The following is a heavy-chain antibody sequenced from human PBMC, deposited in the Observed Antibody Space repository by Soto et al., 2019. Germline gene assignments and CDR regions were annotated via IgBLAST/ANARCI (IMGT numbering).Heavy chain of an antibody. J-gene: IGHJ5*02. Sequence: SETLSLTCIVSGGSISSSSYYWCWIRQPPGKGLEWIGSIYYSGSTYYNPSLKSRVTISVDTSKNQFSLKLSSVTAADTAVFYCARHRARNWFDPWGQGTLVTVSS. D-gene: IGHD6-6*01. CDR3: ARHRARNWFDP. CDR1: GGSISSSSYY. V-gene: IGHV4-39*01. CDR2: IYYSGST.